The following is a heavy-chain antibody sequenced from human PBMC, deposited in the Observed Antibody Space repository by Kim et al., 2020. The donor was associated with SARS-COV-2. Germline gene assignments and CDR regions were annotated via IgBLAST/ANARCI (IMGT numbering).Heavy chain of an antibody. Sequence: SETLSLTCAVYGGSFSGYYWSWIRQPPGKGLEWIGEINHSGSTNYNPSLKSRVTISVDTSKNQFSLKLSSVTAADTAVYYCARRRWFGVDLDYWGQGTLVTVSS. CDR2: INHSGST. J-gene: IGHJ4*02. CDR1: GGSFSGYY. CDR3: ARRRWFGVDLDY. V-gene: IGHV4-34*01. D-gene: IGHD3-10*01.